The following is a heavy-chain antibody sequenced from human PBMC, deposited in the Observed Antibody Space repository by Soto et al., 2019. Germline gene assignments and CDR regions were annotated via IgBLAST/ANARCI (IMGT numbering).Heavy chain of an antibody. Sequence: PGGSLRLSCGASGFTFSSYAMSWVRQAPGKGLEWVSAISDSGGSTYYADSMKGRFTISRDNSKNTLYLQMNSLRAEDTAIYYCAKDLTSTSRTPELWGQGTLVTV. CDR3: AKDLTSTSRTPEL. J-gene: IGHJ4*02. CDR1: GFTFSSYA. CDR2: ISDSGGST. V-gene: IGHV3-23*01. D-gene: IGHD2-2*01.